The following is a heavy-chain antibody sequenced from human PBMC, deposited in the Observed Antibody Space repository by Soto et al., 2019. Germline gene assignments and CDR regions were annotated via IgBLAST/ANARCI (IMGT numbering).Heavy chain of an antibody. CDR2: INAGNGNT. Sequence: RASVKVSCKASGYTFTSYAMHWVRQAPGQRLEWMGWINAGNGNTKYSQKFQGRVTITRDTSASTAYMELSSLRSEDTAVYYCARDRRLSSGWYEDYWGQGTLVTVSS. D-gene: IGHD6-19*01. CDR3: ARDRRLSSGWYEDY. J-gene: IGHJ4*02. CDR1: GYTFTSYA. V-gene: IGHV1-3*01.